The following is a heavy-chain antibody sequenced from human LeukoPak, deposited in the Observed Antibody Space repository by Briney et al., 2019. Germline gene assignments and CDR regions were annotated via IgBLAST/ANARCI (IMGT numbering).Heavy chain of an antibody. CDR2: TYSGGST. D-gene: IGHD5-18*01. V-gene: IGHV3-66*01. J-gene: IGHJ4*02. CDR3: AKVDTAMVTPYYFDY. CDR1: GFTVSSNY. Sequence: PGGSLRLSCAASGFTVSSNYMSWVRQSPGKGLEWVSVTYSGGSTYYADSVKGRFTISRDNSKNTLYLQMNSLRAEDTAVYYCAKVDTAMVTPYYFDYWGQGTLVTVSS.